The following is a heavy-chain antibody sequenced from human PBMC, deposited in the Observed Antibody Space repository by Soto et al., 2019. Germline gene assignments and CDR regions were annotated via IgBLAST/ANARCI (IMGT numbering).Heavy chain of an antibody. CDR3: ARDRSSLLWFGELLGEEFYYYYYGMDV. J-gene: IGHJ6*02. CDR2: ISSSSSTI. V-gene: IGHV3-48*02. CDR1: GFTFSSYS. D-gene: IGHD3-10*01. Sequence: GGSLRLSCAASGFTFSSYSMNWVRQAPGKGLEWVSYISSSSSTIYYADSVKGRFTISRDNAKNSLYLQMNSLRDEDTAVYYCARDRSSLLWFGELLGEEFYYYYYGMDVWGQGTTVTVSS.